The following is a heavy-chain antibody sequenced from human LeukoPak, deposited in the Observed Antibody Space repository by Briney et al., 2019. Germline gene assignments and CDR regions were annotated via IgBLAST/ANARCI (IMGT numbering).Heavy chain of an antibody. J-gene: IGHJ4*02. CDR1: GFTFSSSS. CDR3: AREAAVETH. CDR2: ISSGSTYI. Sequence: GGSLRLSCAASGFTFSSSSINWVRQAPGKGLEWVAYISSGSTYIYYADSVKGRLTISRDNAKNSVYLQMNNLRAEDTAVYYCAREAAVETHWGQGTLVTVSS. D-gene: IGHD5-24*01. V-gene: IGHV3-21*04.